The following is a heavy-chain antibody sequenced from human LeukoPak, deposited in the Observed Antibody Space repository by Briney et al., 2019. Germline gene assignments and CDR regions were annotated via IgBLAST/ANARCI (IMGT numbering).Heavy chain of an antibody. V-gene: IGHV4-39*01. CDR2: IYYSGST. J-gene: IGHJ6*03. CDR1: GGSISSSSYY. D-gene: IGHD3-10*01. CDR3: ARHYGSGRGYYYYYMDV. Sequence: PSETLSLTCTVSGGSISSSSYYWGWIRRPPGGGLEWIGSIYYSGSTYYNPSLKSRVTISVDTSKNQFSLKLSSVTAADTAVYYCARHYGSGRGYYYYYMDVWGKGTTVTISS.